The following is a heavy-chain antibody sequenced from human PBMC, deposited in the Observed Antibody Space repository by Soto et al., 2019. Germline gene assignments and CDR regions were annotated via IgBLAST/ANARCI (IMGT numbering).Heavy chain of an antibody. J-gene: IGHJ4*02. CDR2: IYYSGST. Sequence: PSETLSLTCTVSGGSVSSGSYYWSWIRQPPGKGLEWIGYIYYSGSTNYNPSLKSRVTISVDTSKNQFSLKLSSVTAADTAVYYCARLTDDCTNGVCYSDYWGQGTLVTVSS. V-gene: IGHV4-61*01. D-gene: IGHD2-8*01. CDR3: ARLTDDCTNGVCYSDY. CDR1: GGSVSSGSYY.